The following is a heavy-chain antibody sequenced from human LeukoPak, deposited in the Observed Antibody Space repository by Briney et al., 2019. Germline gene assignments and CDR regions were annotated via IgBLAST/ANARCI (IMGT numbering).Heavy chain of an antibody. CDR3: ARDGYSYGYVGYFDS. CDR1: GGSISSYY. J-gene: IGHJ4*02. CDR2: IYASGGT. D-gene: IGHD5-18*01. V-gene: IGHV4-4*07. Sequence: SETLSLTCTVSGGSISSYYWSWIRQPAGKGLEWIGRIYASGGTNYNPSLKSRVTISVDTSKNQFSLKLSSVTAADTAVYYCARDGYSYGYVGYFDSWGQGTLVTVSS.